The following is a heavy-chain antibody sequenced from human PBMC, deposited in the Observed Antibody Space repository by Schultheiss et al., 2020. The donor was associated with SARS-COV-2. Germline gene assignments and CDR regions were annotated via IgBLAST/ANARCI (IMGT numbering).Heavy chain of an antibody. J-gene: IGHJ3*02. Sequence: GGSLRLSCAASGFTFSSYAMHWVRQAPGKGLEWVAVISYDGSNKYYADSVKGRFTISRDDSKNTAYLQMNSLKTEDTAVYYCTTILRDAFDIWGQGTMVTVSS. D-gene: IGHD2-15*01. CDR3: TTILRDAFDI. CDR2: ISYDGSNK. CDR1: GFTFSSYA. V-gene: IGHV3-30*04.